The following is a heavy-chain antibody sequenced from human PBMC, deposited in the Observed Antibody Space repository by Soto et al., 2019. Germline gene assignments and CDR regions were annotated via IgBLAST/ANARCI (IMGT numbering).Heavy chain of an antibody. J-gene: IGHJ3*02. CDR2: ISAYNGNT. CDR3: ARMLVVATAVSFAFDI. D-gene: IGHD2-15*01. CDR1: GYTFTSYG. Sequence: ASVKVSCKASGYTFTSYGISWVRQAPGQGLEWMGWISAYNGNTNYAQKLQGRVTMTTDTSTSTAYMELRSLRSDDTAVYYCARMLVVATAVSFAFDIWGQGTMVTVSS. V-gene: IGHV1-18*04.